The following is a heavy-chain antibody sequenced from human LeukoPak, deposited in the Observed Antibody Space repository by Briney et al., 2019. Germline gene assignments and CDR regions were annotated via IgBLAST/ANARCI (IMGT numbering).Heavy chain of an antibody. CDR3: AKTTTGYSSGRYPGWPADS. CDR1: GSTFNTYA. V-gene: IGHV3-23*01. Sequence: PGGSLRLSCAASGSTFNTYAMYWARQAPGKGLEWVSGIFGSGGSAHYADSVKGRFTISRDNSKNTVYLQMNSLRAEDTAVYYCAKTTTGYSSGRYPGWPADSWGQGALVTVSS. CDR2: IFGSGGSA. J-gene: IGHJ4*02. D-gene: IGHD6-19*01.